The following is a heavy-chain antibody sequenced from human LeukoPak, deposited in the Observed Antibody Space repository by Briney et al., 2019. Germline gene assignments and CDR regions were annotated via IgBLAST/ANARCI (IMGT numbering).Heavy chain of an antibody. CDR2: INPNSGGT. V-gene: IGHV1-2*02. CDR1: GYTFTGYY. Sequence: ASVKVSCKASGYTFTGYYMHWVRQAPGQGLEWMGRINPNSGGTNYAQKFQGRVTMTRDTTISTAYMKLSRLRSDDTAVYYCARGYCSSTSCYTVDYWGQGTLVTVSS. J-gene: IGHJ4*02. D-gene: IGHD2-2*02. CDR3: ARGYCSSTSCYTVDY.